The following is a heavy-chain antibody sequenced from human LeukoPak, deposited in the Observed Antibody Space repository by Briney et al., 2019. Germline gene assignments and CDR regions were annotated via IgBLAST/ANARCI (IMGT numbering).Heavy chain of an antibody. CDR2: IIHIFGTA. Sequence: SVKVYCKASGGTFSRYAISWVRQAPGQGLEWMGGIIHIFGTANYAQKFQGRVTITADESTSTAYVELSSLRSEDTAVYYCARAEYYYGSGSPYYMDVWGKGTTVTVSS. CDR1: GGTFSRYA. J-gene: IGHJ6*03. CDR3: ARAEYYYGSGSPYYMDV. D-gene: IGHD3-10*01. V-gene: IGHV1-69*01.